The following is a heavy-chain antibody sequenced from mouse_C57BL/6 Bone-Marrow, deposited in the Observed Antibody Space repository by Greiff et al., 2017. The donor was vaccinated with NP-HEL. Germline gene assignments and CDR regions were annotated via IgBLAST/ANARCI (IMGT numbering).Heavy chain of an antibody. D-gene: IGHD1-1*01. J-gene: IGHJ3*01. V-gene: IGHV5-4*01. CDR2: ISDGGSYT. Sequence: EVQLVESGGGLVKPGGSLKLSCAASGFTFSSYAMSWVRQTPEKRLEWVATISDGGSYTYYPDNVKGRFTISRDNAKNNLYLQMSHLKSEDTAMYYCARNYGNYWGQGTLVTVSA. CDR3: ARNYGNY. CDR1: GFTFSSYA.